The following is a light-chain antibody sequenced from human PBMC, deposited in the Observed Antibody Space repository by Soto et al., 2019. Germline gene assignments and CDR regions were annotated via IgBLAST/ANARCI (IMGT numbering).Light chain of an antibody. J-gene: IGKJ1*01. CDR2: GAS. Sequence: ESVLTQSPGTLSLSPGERATLSCMASQSVNSDYSAWYQQKPGQAPRLLIYGASSRATGIPDRFSGSGSGTELTLTISRLEPEDFAVYYFQQYCSSLRTFAQGTKVDIX. CDR3: QQYCSSLRT. V-gene: IGKV3-20*01. CDR1: QSVNSDY.